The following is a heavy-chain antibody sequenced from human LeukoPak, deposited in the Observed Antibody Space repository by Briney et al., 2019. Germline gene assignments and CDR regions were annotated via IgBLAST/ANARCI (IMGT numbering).Heavy chain of an antibody. CDR3: VKVAKYYYGSETYYFFEQ. D-gene: IGHD3-10*01. CDR1: GFTFSDYY. V-gene: IGHV3-11*04. Sequence: SGGSLRLSCAVSGFTFSDYYMNWIRQAPGKGLEWVSYISSSGSTIYYADPVKGRFTISRDNAKNSLHLQMNSLRVEDTAIYYCVKVAKYYYGSETYYFFEQWGQGTPVTASS. CDR2: ISSSGSTI. J-gene: IGHJ4*02.